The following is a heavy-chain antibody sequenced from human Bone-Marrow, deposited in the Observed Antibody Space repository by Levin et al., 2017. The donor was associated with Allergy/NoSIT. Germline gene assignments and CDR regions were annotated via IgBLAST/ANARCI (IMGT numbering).Heavy chain of an antibody. CDR1: GFIFRDYF. CDR3: ARGGGSTSSRDWFDS. J-gene: IGHJ5*01. D-gene: IGHD6-6*01. CDR2: ISRSGV. V-gene: IGHV3-11*01. Sequence: PGGSLRLSCEASGFIFRDYFMTWIRQAPGKGLEWVSHISRSGVFYADSVKGRFTISRDNANNSLFLQMDSLRDEDTAVYYCARGGGSTSSRDWFDSWGQGSLVTVSS.